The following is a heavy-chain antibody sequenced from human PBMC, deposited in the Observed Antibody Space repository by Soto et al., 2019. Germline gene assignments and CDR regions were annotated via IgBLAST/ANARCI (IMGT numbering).Heavy chain of an antibody. J-gene: IGHJ6*02. D-gene: IGHD3-22*01. Sequence: PSETLSLTCTVSGGSINRGDYYWSWIRQSPEKGLEWIGYIYYTGSTNYNPSLKSRINISLDTSKNQFSLKLSSVTAADTAVYYCARDPHYYDSAGYYYGPQYANYYGMDVWGQGTTVTVSS. CDR3: ARDPHYYDSAGYYYGPQYANYYGMDV. V-gene: IGHV4-30-4*01. CDR2: IYYTGST. CDR1: GGSINRGDYY.